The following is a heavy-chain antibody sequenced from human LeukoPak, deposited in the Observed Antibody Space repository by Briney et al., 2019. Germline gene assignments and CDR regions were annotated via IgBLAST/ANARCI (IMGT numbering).Heavy chain of an antibody. CDR3: ATGGGSVFLDAFDI. J-gene: IGHJ3*02. V-gene: IGHV3-30*04. Sequence: WSLILSCAASGFTFSSYAMHWVRQAPGKGLEWVAVISYEGSNKFYADSVKGRFTISRDNSKNTLYLQMNSLRAEDTAVYYCATGGGSVFLDAFDIWGQGTKVTVSS. CDR2: ISYEGSNK. CDR1: GFTFSSYA. D-gene: IGHD4-23*01.